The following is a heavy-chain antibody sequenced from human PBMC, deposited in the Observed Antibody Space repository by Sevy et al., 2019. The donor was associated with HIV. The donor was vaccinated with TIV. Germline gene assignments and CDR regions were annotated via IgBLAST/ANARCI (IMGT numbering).Heavy chain of an antibody. CDR1: GFTFSNAW. V-gene: IGHV3-15*01. CDR3: TTDGDLLVVGPAAISYFRWFDP. CDR2: IKSKTDGGTT. Sequence: GGSLRLSCAASGFTFSNAWMSWVRQAPGKGLEWAGRIKSKTDGGTTDYAAPVKGRFTISRDDSKNTLYLQMNSLKTDDTAVYYCTTDGDLLVVGPAAISYFRWFDPWGQGTLVTVSS. J-gene: IGHJ5*02. D-gene: IGHD2-2*02.